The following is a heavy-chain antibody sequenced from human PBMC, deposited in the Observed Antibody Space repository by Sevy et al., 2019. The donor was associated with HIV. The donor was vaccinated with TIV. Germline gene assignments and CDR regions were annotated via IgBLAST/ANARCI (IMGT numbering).Heavy chain of an antibody. J-gene: IGHJ3*02. Sequence: GGSLRLSCAASGFSFSNYWMTWVRQTPGKGLEWVANINQDGSEKYYVDSVKGRFTVSRDKAKNTLYYQMNSLRAEDTAVYYCASQLGIGAFDIWGQGTMVTVSS. CDR1: GFSFSNYW. CDR2: INQDGSEK. V-gene: IGHV3-7*03. D-gene: IGHD7-27*01. CDR3: ASQLGIGAFDI.